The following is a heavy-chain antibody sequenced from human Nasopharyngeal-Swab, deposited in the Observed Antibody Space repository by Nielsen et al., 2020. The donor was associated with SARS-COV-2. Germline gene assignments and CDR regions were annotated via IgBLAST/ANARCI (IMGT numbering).Heavy chain of an antibody. D-gene: IGHD1-26*01. J-gene: IGHJ4*02. CDR1: GFTFSSYA. Sequence: GGSLRLSCSASGFTFSSYAMHWVRQAPGKGLEYVSAISSNGGSTYYADSVKGRFTISRDNSKNTLYLQMNSLRAEDTAVYYCARGSGSYREILFDYWGQGTLVTVSS. CDR2: ISSNGGST. CDR3: ARGSGSYREILFDY. V-gene: IGHV3-64*04.